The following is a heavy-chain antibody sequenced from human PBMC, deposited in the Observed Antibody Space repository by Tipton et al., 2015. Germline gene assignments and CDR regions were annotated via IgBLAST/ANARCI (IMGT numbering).Heavy chain of an antibody. CDR1: GGSISSGGYY. J-gene: IGHJ4*02. Sequence: TLSLTCTVSGGSISSGGYYWSWIRQHPGKGLEWIGYIYYSGSTYYNPFLKSLVTISVDTSKNQFSLKLSSVTAADTAVYYCACQDYDSLTRDYQTVDYWGQGTLVTVSS. V-gene: IGHV4-31*01. CDR2: IYYSGST. CDR3: ACQDYDSLTRDYQTVDY. D-gene: IGHD3-9*01.